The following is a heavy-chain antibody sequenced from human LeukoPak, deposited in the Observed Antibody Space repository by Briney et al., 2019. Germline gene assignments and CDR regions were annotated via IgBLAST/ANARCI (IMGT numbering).Heavy chain of an antibody. J-gene: IGHJ4*02. CDR3: ARDRGYTYGHPLDY. D-gene: IGHD5-18*01. V-gene: IGHV3-48*02. CDR1: GFTFSSYT. Sequence: GGSLRLSCAASGFTFSSYTMHWVRQAPGKGLEWISYISGGSSTIYYADSVKGRFTISRDNARNSLYLQMNSLRDEDTAVYYCARDRGYTYGHPLDYWGQGTLVTVSS. CDR2: ISGGSSTI.